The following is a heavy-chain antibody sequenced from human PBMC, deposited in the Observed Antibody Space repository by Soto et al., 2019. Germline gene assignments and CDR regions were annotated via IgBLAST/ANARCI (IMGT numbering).Heavy chain of an antibody. CDR3: ARDRGAYFSYFDL. V-gene: IGHV3-30-3*01. J-gene: IGHJ2*01. Sequence: QVQLVESGGGVVQPGRSLRLSCAASGFTFSSYAMHWVRQAPGKGLEWVAVISYDGSNKYYADSVKGRFTISRDNSKNTLYLQMNSLRAEDTAVYYCARDRGAYFSYFDLWGRGTLVTVSS. CDR2: ISYDGSNK. CDR1: GFTFSSYA. D-gene: IGHD1-26*01.